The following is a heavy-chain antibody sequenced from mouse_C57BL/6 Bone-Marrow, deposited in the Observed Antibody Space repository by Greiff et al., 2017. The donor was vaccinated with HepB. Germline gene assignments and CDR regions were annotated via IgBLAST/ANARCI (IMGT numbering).Heavy chain of an antibody. V-gene: IGHV1-81*01. J-gene: IGHJ3*01. CDR2: IYPRSGNT. CDR3: ARPPRGAY. CDR1: GYTFTSYG. Sequence: VQLPQSGAELARPGASVKLSCKASGYTFTSYGISWVKQRTGQGLEWIGEIYPRSGNTYYNEKFKGKATLTADKSSSTAYMELRSLTSEDSAVYFCARPPRGAYWGQGTLVTVSA.